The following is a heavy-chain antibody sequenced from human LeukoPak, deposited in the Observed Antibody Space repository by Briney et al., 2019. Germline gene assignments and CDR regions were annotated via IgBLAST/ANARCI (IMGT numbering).Heavy chain of an antibody. J-gene: IGHJ4*02. CDR1: GGSFSSYY. V-gene: IGHV4-59*12. D-gene: IGHD3-22*01. Sequence: PSETLSLTCTVSGGSFSSYYRNWVRQPPGKGLEWIGYIYYSGTTNYNPYLKSRGFISVETTKNHFSLDLSSVTAADSAVYYCASDYRMTMIVYWGQGTLVTVSS. CDR3: ASDYRMTMIVY. CDR2: IYYSGTT.